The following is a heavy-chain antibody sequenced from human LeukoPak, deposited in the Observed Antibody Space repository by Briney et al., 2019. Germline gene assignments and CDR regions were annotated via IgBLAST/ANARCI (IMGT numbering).Heavy chain of an antibody. CDR1: GYTFTGYY. CDR3: AREGAYCSSTSCHIQNWFDP. J-gene: IGHJ5*02. D-gene: IGHD2-2*01. V-gene: IGHV1-2*04. Sequence: GASVKVSCKASGYTFTGYYMHWVRQAPGQGLEWMGWINPNSGGTNYAQKFQGWVTMTRDTSISTAYMELSRLRSDDTAMYYCAREGAYCSSTSCHIQNWFDPWGQGTLVTVSS. CDR2: INPNSGGT.